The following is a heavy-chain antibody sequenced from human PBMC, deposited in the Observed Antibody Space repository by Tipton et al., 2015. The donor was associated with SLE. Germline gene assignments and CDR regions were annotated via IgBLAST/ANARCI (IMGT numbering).Heavy chain of an antibody. CDR1: GGSIGTDY. CDR2: IYYSGTT. CDR3: AREPAY. J-gene: IGHJ4*02. V-gene: IGHV4-59*12. Sequence: TLSLTCTVSGGSIGTDYWSWIRQPPGKGLEWIGYIYYSGTTNYNPSLKSRVTISVDSSKNQFSLRLSSVTAADTAVYYCAREPAYWGQGTLVTVSS. D-gene: IGHD2-2*01.